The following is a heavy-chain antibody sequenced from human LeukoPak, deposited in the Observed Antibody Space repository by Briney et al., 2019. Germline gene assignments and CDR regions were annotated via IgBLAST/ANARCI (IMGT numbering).Heavy chain of an antibody. J-gene: IGHJ6*03. V-gene: IGHV1-18*01. Sequence: ASVKVSLKASGYTFTSYGISCVRQAPGQGLEWMGWISAYNGNTNYAQKLQGRVTMTTDTSTSTAYMELRSLRSDDTAVYYCARVLAEMVAGRLYYYYYMDVWGKGTTVTISS. CDR3: ARVLAEMVAGRLYYYYYMDV. CDR2: ISAYNGNT. D-gene: IGHD2-8*01. CDR1: GYTFTSYG.